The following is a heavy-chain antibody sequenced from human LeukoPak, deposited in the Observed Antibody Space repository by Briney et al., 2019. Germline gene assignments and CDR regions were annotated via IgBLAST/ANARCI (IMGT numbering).Heavy chain of an antibody. CDR1: GDSISSTTHY. CDR3: ARRGGSSYGYWYFDY. CDR2: IYYTGNT. V-gene: IGHV4-39*01. Sequence: SETLSHTCTVSGDSISSTTHYWGWIRQPPGKGLEWIGSIYYTGNTYYNPSLKSRLTISVDTSKNQFSLKLSSVTAADTAVYYCARRGGSSYGYWYFDYWGQGTLVTVSS. D-gene: IGHD5-18*01. J-gene: IGHJ4*02.